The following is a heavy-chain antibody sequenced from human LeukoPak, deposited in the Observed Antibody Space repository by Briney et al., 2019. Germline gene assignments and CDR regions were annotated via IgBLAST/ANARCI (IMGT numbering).Heavy chain of an antibody. CDR2: INPNSGGT. D-gene: IGHD6-19*01. CDR3: ARIGGSSGWYRFDY. V-gene: IGHV1-2*02. J-gene: IGHJ4*02. CDR1: GYTFTGYY. Sequence: GASVKVSCKASGYTFTGYYMHWVRQAPGQGLEWMGWINPNSGGTNYAQKFQGRVTMTRDTSISTAYMELSRLRSDDTAVYYCARIGGSSGWYRFDYWGQGTLVTVSP.